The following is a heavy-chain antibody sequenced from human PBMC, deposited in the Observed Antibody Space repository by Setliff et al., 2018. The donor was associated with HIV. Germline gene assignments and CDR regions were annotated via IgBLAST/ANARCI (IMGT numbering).Heavy chain of an antibody. CDR1: GYTLTDFS. Sequence: GPVKVSCKVSGYTLTDFSIHWVRQAPGKGLEWMGGFDPEDGETIYAQRFQGRVTMTEDTSTDTAYMELSSLRSEDTALYYCATFRRGSGRYYYYMDVWGKGTTVTVSS. D-gene: IGHD3-10*01. CDR2: FDPEDGET. CDR3: ATFRRGSGRYYYYMDV. J-gene: IGHJ6*03. V-gene: IGHV1-24*01.